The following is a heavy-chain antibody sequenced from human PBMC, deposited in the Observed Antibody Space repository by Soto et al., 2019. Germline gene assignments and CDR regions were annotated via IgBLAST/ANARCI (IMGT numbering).Heavy chain of an antibody. D-gene: IGHD1-26*01. CDR1: GGSISSGGYY. Sequence: QVELQESGPGLVKPSQTLSLTCTVSGGSISSGGYYWNWIRQHPGKGLEWIGYMYYSGSTYYTPSLKSRVTISVDTPKNQFSLKLSSVTAADTAVYYCASAEELRFEFDYWGQGTMVPVSS. CDR3: ASAEELRFEFDY. CDR2: MYYSGST. J-gene: IGHJ4*02. V-gene: IGHV4-31*03.